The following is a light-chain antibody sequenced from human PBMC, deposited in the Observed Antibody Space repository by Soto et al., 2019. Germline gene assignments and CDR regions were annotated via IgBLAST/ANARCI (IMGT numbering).Light chain of an antibody. Sequence: DIQMTQSPSSLSASVGDRVSITCRASQSISNYLNWYQQKPGKAPKVLIYAASSLQSGVPSRFSGSGFGTDFTLTISRLEPEDFAVYYCQQYGSSPTWTFGQGTKVDIK. CDR3: QQYGSSPTWT. V-gene: IGKV1-39*01. J-gene: IGKJ1*01. CDR1: QSISNY. CDR2: AAS.